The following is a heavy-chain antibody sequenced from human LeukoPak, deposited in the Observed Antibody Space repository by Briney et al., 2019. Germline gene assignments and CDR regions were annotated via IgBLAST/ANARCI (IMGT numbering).Heavy chain of an antibody. Sequence: GGSLRLSCTASGFTFGDYAMSWFRQAPGKGLEWVGFIRSKAYGGTTEYAASVKGRFTISRDDSKSIAYLQMNSLKTEDTAVYYCARVLRYCSGGNCYSGGLGYMDVWGKGTTVTISS. V-gene: IGHV3-49*03. CDR1: GFTFGDYA. D-gene: IGHD2-15*01. CDR2: IRSKAYGGTT. CDR3: ARVLRYCSGGNCYSGGLGYMDV. J-gene: IGHJ6*03.